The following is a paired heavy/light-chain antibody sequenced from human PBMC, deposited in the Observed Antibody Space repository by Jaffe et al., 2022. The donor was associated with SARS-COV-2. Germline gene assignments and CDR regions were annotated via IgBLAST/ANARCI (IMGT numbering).Heavy chain of an antibody. CDR1: GYTFTNYG. J-gene: IGHJ2*01. V-gene: IGHV1-18*01. CDR2: ITAYNGNT. CDR3: ARAWLRNWYFDL. D-gene: IGHD5-12*01. Sequence: QVQLMQSGAEVKKPGASVKVSCKASGYTFTNYGISWVRQAPGQGLEWMGWITAYNGNTNYAQQLQGRVTMTTDTLTNIAYMELRSLRSDDTAVYYCARAWLRNWYFDLWGRGTLVTVSS.
Light chain of an antibody. V-gene: IGLV2-23*01. CDR3: CSYAGTSTVI. CDR2: EGS. CDR1: SSDVGSYNL. Sequence: QSALTQPASVSGSLGQSITISCTGTSSDVGSYNLVSWYQHHPGKAPKLMIYEGSKRPSGVSNRFSGSKSGNTASLTISGLQAEDEANYYCCSYAGTSTVIFGGGTKLTVL. J-gene: IGLJ2*01.